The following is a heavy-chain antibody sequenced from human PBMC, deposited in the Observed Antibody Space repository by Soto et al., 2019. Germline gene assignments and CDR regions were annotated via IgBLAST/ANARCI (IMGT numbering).Heavy chain of an antibody. V-gene: IGHV3-30*18. J-gene: IGHJ4*02. CDR1: GFTFSSYG. CDR3: AKDRLEYSSLAYYFDY. Sequence: GGSLRLSCAASGFTFSSYGMHWVRQAPGKGLEWVAVISYDGSNKYYADSVKGRFTISRDNSKNTLYLQMNSLRAEDTAVYYCAKDRLEYSSLAYYFDYWGQGTLVTVSS. D-gene: IGHD6-6*01. CDR2: ISYDGSNK.